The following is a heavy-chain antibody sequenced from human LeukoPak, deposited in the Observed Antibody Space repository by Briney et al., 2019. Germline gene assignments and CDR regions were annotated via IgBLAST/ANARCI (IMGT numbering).Heavy chain of an antibody. Sequence: SETLSLTCTVSGGIISNTDYYCGWIRQSPGKGLEWIGSFFHTGRTSYNPSLKSRVTISIDTSRTQFSLKLTSVTAADKALYYCAGQIARGLWAFDIWGQGTVVTVSS. J-gene: IGHJ3*02. CDR2: FFHTGRT. CDR3: AGQIARGLWAFDI. D-gene: IGHD3-10*01. V-gene: IGHV4-39*01. CDR1: GGIISNTDYY.